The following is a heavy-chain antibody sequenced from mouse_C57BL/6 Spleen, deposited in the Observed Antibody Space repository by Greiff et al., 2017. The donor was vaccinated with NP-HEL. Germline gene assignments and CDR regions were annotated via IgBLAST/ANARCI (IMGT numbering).Heavy chain of an antibody. CDR1: GYTFTSYW. J-gene: IGHJ2*01. Sequence: QVHVKQSGAELVKPGASVKMSCKASGYTFTSYWITWVKQRPGQGLEWIGDIYPGSGSTNYNEKFKSKATLTVDTSSSTAYMQLSSLTSEDSAVYYCARRGVLYDSYYFDYWGQGTTLTVSS. V-gene: IGHV1-55*01. CDR3: ARRGVLYDSYYFDY. CDR2: IYPGSGST. D-gene: IGHD2-3*01.